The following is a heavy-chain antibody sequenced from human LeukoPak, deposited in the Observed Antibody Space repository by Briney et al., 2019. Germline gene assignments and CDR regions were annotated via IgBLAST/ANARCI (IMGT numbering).Heavy chain of an antibody. CDR3: AKDVGSGWYILDY. CDR1: GFTFSSYA. D-gene: IGHD6-19*01. CDR2: ISGSGGST. J-gene: IGHJ4*02. Sequence: GGSLRLSCAASGFTFSSYAMSWVRQAPGKGLEWVSAISGSGGSTYYADSVKGRFTISRDNSKNTLYLQMNSLRAEDTSVYYCAKDVGSGWYILDYWGQGTLVTVSS. V-gene: IGHV3-23*01.